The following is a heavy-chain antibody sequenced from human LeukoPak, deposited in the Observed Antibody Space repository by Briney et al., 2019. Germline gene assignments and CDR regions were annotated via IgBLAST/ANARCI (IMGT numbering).Heavy chain of an antibody. V-gene: IGHV1-8*01. CDR3: ARGMFDNSGHYYYFYYALDV. J-gene: IGHJ6*02. CDR1: GYTFTSYH. CDR2: MNAKSGHT. D-gene: IGHD3-22*01. Sequence: ASVKVSCKASGYTFTSYHNDWVRQAPGQGPEWMGWMNAKSGHTGYAQNLEGRVTMTRDTSTNTAYMELRSLRSEDTAVYFCARGMFDNSGHYYYFYYALDVWGQGTTVTVSS.